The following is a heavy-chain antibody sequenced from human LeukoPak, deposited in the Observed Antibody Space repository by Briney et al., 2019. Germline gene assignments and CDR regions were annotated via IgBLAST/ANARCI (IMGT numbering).Heavy chain of an antibody. J-gene: IGHJ3*02. CDR1: GYSLTNYW. CDR2: IYPGDSDT. Sequence: GESLKISCMVSGYSLTNYWIGWVRQMPGEGLEWMGIIYPGDSDTRYSPSFQGQVTISADKSISTAYLQWSSLKASDNAMYYCARHWGDSRGQGTFEIWGQGTMVTVSS. CDR3: ARHWGDSRGQGTFEI. V-gene: IGHV5-51*01. D-gene: IGHD6-19*01.